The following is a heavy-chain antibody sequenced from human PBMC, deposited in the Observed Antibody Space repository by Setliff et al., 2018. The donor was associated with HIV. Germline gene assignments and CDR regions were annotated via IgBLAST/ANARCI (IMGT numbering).Heavy chain of an antibody. CDR3: ATPVTSRGYYYMDV. D-gene: IGHD4-17*01. CDR2: YYYSGFT. J-gene: IGHJ6*03. V-gene: IGHV4-31*11. Sequence: SETLSLTCAVSGGSITSRLYYWTWIRQHPGKGLEWIGYYYYSGFTYYNPSLKSRLTISIDTSKNQFSLKLRSVTAADTAVYYCATPVTSRGYYYMDVCGKGPPVTVSS. CDR1: GGSITSRLYY.